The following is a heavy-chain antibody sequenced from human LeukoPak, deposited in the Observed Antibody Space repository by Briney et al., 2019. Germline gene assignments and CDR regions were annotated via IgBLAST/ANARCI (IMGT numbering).Heavy chain of an antibody. CDR2: ISGSGGST. V-gene: IGHV3-23*01. D-gene: IGHD3-3*01. CDR1: GFTFSSYA. J-gene: IGHJ4*02. CDR3: AYPRDFWSGYPEGGDY. Sequence: GGSLRLSCAASGFTFSSYAMSWVRQAPGKGLEWVSDISGSGGSTYYADSVKGRFTISRDNSKNTLYLQMNSLRAEDTAVYYCAYPRDFWSGYPEGGDYWGQGTLVTVSS.